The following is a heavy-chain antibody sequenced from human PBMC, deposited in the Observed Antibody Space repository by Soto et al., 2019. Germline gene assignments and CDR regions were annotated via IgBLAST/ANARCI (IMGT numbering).Heavy chain of an antibody. V-gene: IGHV3-33*01. CDR3: ARETTYYYGSGSYYNNWFDP. D-gene: IGHD3-10*01. CDR2: IWYDGSNK. CDR1: GFTFSSYG. J-gene: IGHJ5*02. Sequence: QVQLVESGGGVVQPGRSLRLSCAASGFTFSSYGMHWVRQAPGKGLEWVAVIWYDGSNKYYADSVKGRFTISRDNSKNTLYLQMNSLRAEDTAVYYCARETTYYYGSGSYYNNWFDPWGQGTLVTVSS.